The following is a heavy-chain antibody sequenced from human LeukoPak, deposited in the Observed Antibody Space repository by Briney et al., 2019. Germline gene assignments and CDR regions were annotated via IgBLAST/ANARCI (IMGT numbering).Heavy chain of an antibody. CDR1: GDSVSSNSAA. CDR3: ARDPSYYGSGRNLGNYFDY. Sequence: SQTLSLTCAISGDSVSSNSAAWNWIRQSPSRGLEWLGRTYYRSKWYNDYAVSVKSRITINPDTSKNQFSLQLNSVTPEDTAVYYCARDPSYYGSGRNLGNYFDYWGQGTLVTVSS. D-gene: IGHD3-10*01. V-gene: IGHV6-1*01. J-gene: IGHJ4*02. CDR2: TYYRSKWYN.